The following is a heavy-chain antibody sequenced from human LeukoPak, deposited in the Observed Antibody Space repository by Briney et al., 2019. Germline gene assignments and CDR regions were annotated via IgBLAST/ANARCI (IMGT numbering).Heavy chain of an antibody. CDR2: IYYSGST. CDR3: ARSGYYDSSGVDY. Sequence: SETLSLTCTVSGGSISSYYWSWIRQPPGKGLEWIGYIYYSGSTNYNPSLKSRVTILVDTSKNQFSLKLSSVTAADTAVYYCARSGYYDSSGVDYWGQGTLVTVSS. D-gene: IGHD3-22*01. J-gene: IGHJ4*02. CDR1: GGSISSYY. V-gene: IGHV4-59*08.